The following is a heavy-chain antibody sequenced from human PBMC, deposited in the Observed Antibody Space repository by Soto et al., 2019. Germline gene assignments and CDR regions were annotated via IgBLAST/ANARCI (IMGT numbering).Heavy chain of an antibody. CDR3: ARDRGVPLHVAGNTLYYYYRDF. D-gene: IGHD6-19*01. V-gene: IGHV1-18*01. CDR1: GYSFTNCG. J-gene: IGHJ6*03. Sequence: QDQLVQSGAEVKKPGASVTVSCKASGYSFTNCGITWVRQAPGQGREWLGWISGFNCNTHYAQKLQRRVTMTTDASTGTAYMELRRRRSDDTAVYYCARDRGVPLHVAGNTLYYYYRDFWGKGTTVTVSS. CDR2: ISGFNCNT.